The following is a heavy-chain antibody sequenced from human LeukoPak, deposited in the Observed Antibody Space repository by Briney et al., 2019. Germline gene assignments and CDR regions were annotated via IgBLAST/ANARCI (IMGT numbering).Heavy chain of an antibody. CDR2: IKQDGSEK. CDR1: GFTFSNAW. V-gene: IGHV3-7*01. Sequence: GGSLRLSCAASGFTFSNAWMSWVRQAPGKGLGWVANIKQDGSEKYYVDSVKGRFTISRDNAKNSLYLQMNSLRAEDTAVYYCARGTGSGYADAFDIWGQGTMVTVSS. J-gene: IGHJ3*02. CDR3: ARGTGSGYADAFDI. D-gene: IGHD3-22*01.